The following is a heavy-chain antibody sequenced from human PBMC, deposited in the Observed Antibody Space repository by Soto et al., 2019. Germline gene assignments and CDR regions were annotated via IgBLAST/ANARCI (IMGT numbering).Heavy chain of an antibody. V-gene: IGHV1-46*01. J-gene: IGHJ4*02. CDR2: INPSDGRT. CDR3: ARDGGYDVLTGHYILLYSLYN. D-gene: IGHD3-9*01. CDR1: GYTFTTYS. Sequence: GASVKVSCKASGYTFTTYSMHWVRQTPGHGLEWMGVINPSDGRTSYAQKFQGRVTMTRDTSTSTVHMELSNLRAEDTAVYFCARDGGYDVLTGHYILLYSLYNWGLGTLVTVSS.